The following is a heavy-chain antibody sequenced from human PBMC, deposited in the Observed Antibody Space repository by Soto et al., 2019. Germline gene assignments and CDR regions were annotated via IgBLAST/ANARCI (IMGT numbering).Heavy chain of an antibody. J-gene: IGHJ4*02. CDR1: GYTFKDYY. Sequence: ASVKVSCKASGYTFKDYYMHWVRQAPGQGLEWMGWINSNTGGTNYAQKFQGRVTITRDTSISTAYMELSRLRPDDTAVYYCARESVVTGTHHFDSWGQGTMVTVSS. D-gene: IGHD1-7*01. V-gene: IGHV1-2*02. CDR2: INSNTGGT. CDR3: ARESVVTGTHHFDS.